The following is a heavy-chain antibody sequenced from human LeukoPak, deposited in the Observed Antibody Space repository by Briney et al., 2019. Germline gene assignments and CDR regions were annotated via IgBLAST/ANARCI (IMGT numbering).Heavy chain of an antibody. Sequence: GRSLRLSCAASGFTFSSYAMHWVRQAPGKGLEWVAVISYDGTNKYADSVKGRFTISRDNSKNTLYLQMNSLRAEDTAVYYCARDGLFGSGSYPDHWGQGSLVTVSS. CDR2: ISYDGTNK. D-gene: IGHD3-10*01. CDR3: ARDGLFGSGSYPDH. V-gene: IGHV3-30*04. J-gene: IGHJ4*02. CDR1: GFTFSSYA.